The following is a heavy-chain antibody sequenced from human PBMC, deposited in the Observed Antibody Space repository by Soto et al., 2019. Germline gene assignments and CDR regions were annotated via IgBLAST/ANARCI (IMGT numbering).Heavy chain of an antibody. V-gene: IGHV3-23*01. CDR1: GFTFTSYA. CDR2: ISGTGYNT. J-gene: IGHJ4*02. D-gene: IGHD6-13*01. CDR3: TKAGFSSSWYPTYFDY. Sequence: GGSLRLSCAASGFTFTSYAMNWVRLAPGKGLEWVSAISGTGYNTYYADSVKGRFTISRDNTKNTLYLQMNSLRAEDTAVYYCTKAGFSSSWYPTYFDYWGQGTLVTVSS.